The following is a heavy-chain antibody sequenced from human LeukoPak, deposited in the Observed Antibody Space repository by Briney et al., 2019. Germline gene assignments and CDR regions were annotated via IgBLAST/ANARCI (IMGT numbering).Heavy chain of an antibody. J-gene: IGHJ4*02. Sequence: GGSLXLSCAVSGFLFSHYTMTWVRQGPGKGLEWVSSINGSGDATLYADSVMGRFTISRDNAKNTVSLQMNNLRAEDTAVYYCAKSDCGSDGCKLLNYWGQGTLVIASS. D-gene: IGHD3-10*01. CDR2: INGSGDAT. CDR3: AKSDCGSDGCKLLNY. CDR1: GFLFSHYT. V-gene: IGHV3-23*01.